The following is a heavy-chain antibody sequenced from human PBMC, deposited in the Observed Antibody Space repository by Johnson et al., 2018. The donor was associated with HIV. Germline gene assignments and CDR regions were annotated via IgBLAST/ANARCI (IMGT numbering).Heavy chain of an antibody. CDR1: GFTFSSYG. D-gene: IGHD3-22*01. J-gene: IGHJ3*02. V-gene: IGHV3-30*03. Sequence: QVQLVESGGGVVQPGRSLRLSCAASGFTFSSYGMHWVRQAPGKGLEWVAVISYDGSNKYYADSVKGRFTISRDNSKNTLYLQMNSLRAEDTAVYYCARGITMIAVVKGDAFDIWGQGTMVTVSS. CDR2: ISYDGSNK. CDR3: ARGITMIAVVKGDAFDI.